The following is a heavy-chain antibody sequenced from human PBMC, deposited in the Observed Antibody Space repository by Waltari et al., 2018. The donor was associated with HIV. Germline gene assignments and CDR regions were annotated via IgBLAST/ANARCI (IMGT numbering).Heavy chain of an antibody. CDR2: FWSDGAEI. Sequence: QVQLVESGGGVVQPGTSLTLSCAVSGFTSRNFAIHWVRKSTGKGLEWLAVFWSDGAEISYADSVKGRFTVSKDSSQKTLYLHLTSLRAEDTALYYCARGYSSSRWIPLYHWGRGTLVTVSS. V-gene: IGHV3-33*01. J-gene: IGHJ4*02. CDR1: GFTSRNFA. D-gene: IGHD6-6*01. CDR3: ARGYSSSRWIPLYH.